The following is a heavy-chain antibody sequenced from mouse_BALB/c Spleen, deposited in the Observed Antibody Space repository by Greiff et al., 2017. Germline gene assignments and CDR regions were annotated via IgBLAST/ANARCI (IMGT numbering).Heavy chain of an antibody. V-gene: IGHV2-6-2*01. Sequence: QVQLKQSGPDLVAPSQSLSITCTVSGFSLTSYGVHWVRQPPGKGLEWLVVIWSDGSTTYNSALKSRLSISKDNSKSQVFLKMNSLQTDDTAMYYCARQRGDYYAMDYWGQGTSVTVSS. J-gene: IGHJ4*01. CDR1: GFSLTSYG. CDR2: IWSDGST. CDR3: ARQRGDYYAMDY.